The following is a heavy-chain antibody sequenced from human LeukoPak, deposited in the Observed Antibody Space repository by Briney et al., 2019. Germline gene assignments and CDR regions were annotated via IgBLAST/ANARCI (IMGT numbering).Heavy chain of an antibody. CDR1: GFTVSSNY. Sequence: GGSLRLSCAASGFTVSSNYMSWVRQAPGKGLEWVSVIYSGGSTYYADSVKGRFTVSRDISKNTLYLQMNSLRAEDTAVYYCARDGSLYDSSGFDYWGQGTLVTVSS. CDR2: IYSGGST. D-gene: IGHD3-22*01. J-gene: IGHJ4*02. CDR3: ARDGSLYDSSGFDY. V-gene: IGHV3-66*01.